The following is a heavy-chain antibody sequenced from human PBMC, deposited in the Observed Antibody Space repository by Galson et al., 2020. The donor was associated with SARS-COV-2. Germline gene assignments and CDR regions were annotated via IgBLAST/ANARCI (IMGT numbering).Heavy chain of an antibody. Sequence: GESLKISCAVSGLTFSNFWMTWVRQAPGKGLEWVANIKQEGSEKYYADSVQGRFTISRDNAKNSLYLQMNSLRAEDTAVYYCATRPGADYYGSGTSFKGFDYWGQGTLVTVSS. D-gene: IGHD3-10*01. J-gene: IGHJ4*02. CDR1: GLTFSNFW. CDR2: IKQEGSEK. V-gene: IGHV3-7*02. CDR3: ATRPGADYYGSGTSFKGFDY.